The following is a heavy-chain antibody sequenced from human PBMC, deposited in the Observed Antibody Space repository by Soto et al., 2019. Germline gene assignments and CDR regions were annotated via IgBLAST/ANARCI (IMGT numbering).Heavy chain of an antibody. CDR2: MNPNSGNT. J-gene: IGHJ4*02. CDR1: GYTFTSYN. Sequence: QVQLVQSGAEVKKPGASVKVSCKASGYTFTSYNINWVRQATGQGLEWMGWMNPNSGNTGYAQTFQDRITLTRDTSITTAYMELSSLRSDDTAVHFSVRYGVAATYWGQGTLVTVSS. CDR3: VRYGVAATY. V-gene: IGHV1-8*01. D-gene: IGHD2-8*01.